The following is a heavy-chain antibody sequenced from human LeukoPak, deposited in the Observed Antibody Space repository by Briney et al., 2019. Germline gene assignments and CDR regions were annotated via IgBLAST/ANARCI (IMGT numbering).Heavy chain of an antibody. V-gene: IGHV3-7*03. J-gene: IGHJ4*02. D-gene: IGHD5-18*01. Sequence: PGGSLRLSCAASGFTFSSYWMNWARQAPGKGLEWVASINHNGNVNYYVDSVKGRFTISRDNAKNTLYLQMNSLRAEDTAVYYCGKSEAYSFAYGIDFWGEGTLVTVSS. CDR1: GFTFSSYW. CDR2: INHNGNVN. CDR3: GKSEAYSFAYGIDF.